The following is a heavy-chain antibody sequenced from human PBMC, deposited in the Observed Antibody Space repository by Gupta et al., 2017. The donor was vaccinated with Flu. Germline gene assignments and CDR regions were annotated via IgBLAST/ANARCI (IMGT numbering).Heavy chain of an antibody. CDR3: ARVGYCSGAICYSPSYYYGMDV. J-gene: IGHJ6*02. Sequence: EVQLVESGGGLVQPGGSLRLSCAASGFTFSNYLMHWVRRAPGKGLEWVSRINNDGSSISNADSVKGRFTISRDNAKNTLYLQMSSLTAEDTAVYYCARVGYCSGAICYSPSYYYGMDVWGRGTTVTVSS. CDR1: GFTFSNYL. CDR2: INNDGSSI. V-gene: IGHV3-74*01. D-gene: IGHD2-15*01.